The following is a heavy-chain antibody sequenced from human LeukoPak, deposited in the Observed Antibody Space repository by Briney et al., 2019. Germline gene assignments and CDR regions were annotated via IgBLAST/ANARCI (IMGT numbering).Heavy chain of an antibody. CDR1: GGSISSSSYY. V-gene: IGHV4-39*01. D-gene: IGHD6-13*01. CDR3: ARGGGIAAAYFDY. CDR2: IYYSGST. Sequence: TSETLSLTCTVSGGSISSSSYYWGWVRQPPGKGLEWIGSIYYSGSTYYNPSLKSRVTISVDTSKNQFSLKLSSVTAADTAVYYCARGGGIAAAYFDYWGQGTLVTVSS. J-gene: IGHJ4*02.